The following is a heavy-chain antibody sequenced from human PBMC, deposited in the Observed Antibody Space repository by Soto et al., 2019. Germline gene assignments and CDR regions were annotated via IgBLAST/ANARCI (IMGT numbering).Heavy chain of an antibody. Sequence: SETLSLTCAVSGGSISSGGYSWSWIRQPPGKGLEWIGYIYHSGSTYYNPSLKSRVTISVGRSKNQFSLKLSSVTAADTAVYYRARGGGSGTGYWYYYYGMDVLGQGTTVT. J-gene: IGHJ6*02. CDR1: GGSISSGGYS. CDR3: ARGGGSGTGYWYYYYGMDV. V-gene: IGHV4-30-2*01. CDR2: IYHSGST. D-gene: IGHD3-9*01.